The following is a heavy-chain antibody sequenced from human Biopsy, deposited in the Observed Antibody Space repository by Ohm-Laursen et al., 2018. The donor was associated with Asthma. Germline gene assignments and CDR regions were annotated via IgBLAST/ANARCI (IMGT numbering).Heavy chain of an antibody. D-gene: IGHD4-17*01. CDR3: ASDFPKDYVRYNFQF. V-gene: IGHV1-24*01. CDR1: GYSLTDLS. CDR2: HDHEEGGT. Sequence: ASVKVSCKVSGYSLTDLSMHWVRQAPGQGPEWMGGHDHEEGGTVNARRFQGRVTMTEDTPTDTAYMELSSLSSDDTAVYYCASDFPKDYVRYNFQFWGQGTLVTVSS. J-gene: IGHJ4*02.